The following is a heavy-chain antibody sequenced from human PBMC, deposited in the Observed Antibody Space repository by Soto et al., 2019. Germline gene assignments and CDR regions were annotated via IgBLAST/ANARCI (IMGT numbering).Heavy chain of an antibody. CDR2: ISSSGGST. Sequence: GGALRLSCSASGFTFSSYAMHWVRQAPGKGLEYVSAISSSGGSTYYPDSVNGRFTISRDNSKNTLYLQMSSLRAEDTAVYYCVKDRNSFFDWFLDYWGQGTLVT. V-gene: IGHV3-64D*06. CDR3: VKDRNSFFDWFLDY. D-gene: IGHD3-9*01. J-gene: IGHJ4*02. CDR1: GFTFSSYA.